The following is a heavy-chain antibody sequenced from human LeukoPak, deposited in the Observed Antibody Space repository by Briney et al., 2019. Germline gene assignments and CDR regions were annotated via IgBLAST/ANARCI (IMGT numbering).Heavy chain of an antibody. D-gene: IGHD4-17*01. Sequence: GGSLRLSCAASGFTFSSYSMNWVRQAPGKGLEWVSSISSSSIYIYYADSVKGRFTISRDNAKNSLYLQMNSLRAEDTAVYYCARTVGYGDYSWFDPWGQGTLVTVSS. J-gene: IGHJ5*02. CDR2: ISSSSIYI. CDR1: GFTFSSYS. CDR3: ARTVGYGDYSWFDP. V-gene: IGHV3-21*01.